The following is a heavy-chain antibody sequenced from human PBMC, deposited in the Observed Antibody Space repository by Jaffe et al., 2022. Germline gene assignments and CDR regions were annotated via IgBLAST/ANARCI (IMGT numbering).Heavy chain of an antibody. Sequence: EVQLVESGGGLVQPGGSLRLSCAASGFTVSSNYMSWVRQAPGKGLEWVSVIYSGGSTYYADSVKGRFTISRHNSKNTLYLQMNSLRAEDTAVYYCARDVITMVRGFYYYYYMDVWGKGTTVTVSS. V-gene: IGHV3-53*04. CDR2: IYSGGST. D-gene: IGHD3-10*01. CDR1: GFTVSSNY. CDR3: ARDVITMVRGFYYYYYMDV. J-gene: IGHJ6*03.